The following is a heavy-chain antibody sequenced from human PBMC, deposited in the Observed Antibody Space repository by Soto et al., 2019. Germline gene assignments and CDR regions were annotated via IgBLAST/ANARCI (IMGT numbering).Heavy chain of an antibody. CDR1: GFTFSNAW. Sequence: GGSLRLSCAASGFTFSNAWMSWVRQAPGKGLEWVGRIKSKTDGGTTDYAAPVKGRFTISRDDSKNTLYLQMNSLKTEDTAVYYCTTAPYDYIWGSYRYTTEPRTNWGQGTLVTVSS. V-gene: IGHV3-15*01. D-gene: IGHD3-16*02. J-gene: IGHJ4*02. CDR2: IKSKTDGGTT. CDR3: TTAPYDYIWGSYRYTTEPRTN.